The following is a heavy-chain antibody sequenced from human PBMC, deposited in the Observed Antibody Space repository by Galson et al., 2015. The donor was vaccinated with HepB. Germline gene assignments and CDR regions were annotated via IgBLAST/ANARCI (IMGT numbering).Heavy chain of an antibody. J-gene: IGHJ6*02. CDR1: GGTFSSYA. V-gene: IGHV1-69*13. CDR3: ARGACSSTSCQGETPGEGSYYGMDV. D-gene: IGHD2-2*01. CDR2: IIPIFGTA. Sequence: SVKVSCKASGGTFSSYAISWVRQAPGQGLEWMGGIIPIFGTANCAQKFQGRVTITADESTSTAYMELSSLRSEDTAVYYCARGACSSTSCQGETPGEGSYYGMDVWGQGTTVTVSS.